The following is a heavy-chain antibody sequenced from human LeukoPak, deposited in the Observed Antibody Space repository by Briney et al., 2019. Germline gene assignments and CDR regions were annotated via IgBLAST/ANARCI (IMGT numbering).Heavy chain of an antibody. Sequence: SVKVSCKASGGTFSSYAISWVRQAPGQGLEWMGGIIPIFGTASYAQKFQGRVTMTRDTSTSTVYMELSSLRSEDTAVYYCARTSGYLSNSFDYWGQGTLVTVSS. CDR3: ARTSGYLSNSFDY. CDR2: IIPIFGTA. CDR1: GGTFSSYA. V-gene: IGHV1-69*05. D-gene: IGHD3-22*01. J-gene: IGHJ4*02.